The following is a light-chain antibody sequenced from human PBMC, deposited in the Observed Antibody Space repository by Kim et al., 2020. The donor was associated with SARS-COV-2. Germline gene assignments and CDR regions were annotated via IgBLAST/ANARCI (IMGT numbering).Light chain of an antibody. V-gene: IGLV2-14*03. CDR3: SSYTITHSVV. J-gene: IGLJ2*01. Sequence: GQSVTISCTGTSSGISAYDFVSWYQQTPGKDPKRIIYDVTNRPSGVSDRFSASESGNTASLTISGLRAEDEADYHCSSYTITHSVVFGGGTQLTVL. CDR1: SSGISAYDF. CDR2: DVT.